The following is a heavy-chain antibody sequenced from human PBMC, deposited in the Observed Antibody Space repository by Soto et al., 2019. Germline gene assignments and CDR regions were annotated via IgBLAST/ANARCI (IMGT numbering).Heavy chain of an antibody. Sequence: SETLSLTCAVYGGSFSGYYWSWIRQPPGKGLEWIGEINHSGSTNYNPSLKSRVTISVDTSKNQFSLKLSSVTAADTAVYYCASLNTVTTPGDYWGQGTLVTVSS. V-gene: IGHV4-34*01. CDR3: ASLNTVTTPGDY. D-gene: IGHD4-17*01. CDR2: INHSGST. CDR1: GGSFSGYY. J-gene: IGHJ4*02.